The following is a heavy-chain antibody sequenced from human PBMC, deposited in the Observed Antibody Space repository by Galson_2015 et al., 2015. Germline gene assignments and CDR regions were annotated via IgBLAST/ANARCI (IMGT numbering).Heavy chain of an antibody. V-gene: IGHV3-30*18. CDR1: GFTFSSYG. CDR3: AKGLDIVATNRFDAFDI. J-gene: IGHJ3*02. Sequence: SLRLSCAASGFTFSSYGMHWVRQAPGKGLEWVAVISYDGSNKYYADSVKGRFTISRNNSKNTLYLQMNSLRAEDTAVYYCAKGLDIVATNRFDAFDIWGQGTMVTVSS. D-gene: IGHD5-12*01. CDR2: ISYDGSNK.